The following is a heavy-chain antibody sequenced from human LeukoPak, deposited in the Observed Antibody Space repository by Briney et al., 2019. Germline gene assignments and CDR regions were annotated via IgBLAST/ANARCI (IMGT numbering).Heavy chain of an antibody. CDR1: GFTFSSYS. Sequence: PGGSVRLSCAASGFTFSSYSMNWVRQAPGKGLEWVSSISSSSSYIYYADSVKGRFTISRDNAKNSLYLQMNSLRAEDTAVYYCARARRITMISGFDPWGQGTLVTVSS. V-gene: IGHV3-21*01. CDR3: ARARRITMISGFDP. J-gene: IGHJ5*02. D-gene: IGHD3-22*01. CDR2: ISSSSSYI.